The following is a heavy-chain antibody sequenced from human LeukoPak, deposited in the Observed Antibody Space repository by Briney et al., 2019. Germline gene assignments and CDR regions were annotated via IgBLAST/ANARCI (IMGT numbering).Heavy chain of an antibody. CDR3: ARGQLQKPDF. CDR2: INPQNGIS. Sequence: ASAKVSCKTSGYTFTSYYVHWVRQAPGQGREWMGHINPQNGISKYAQKFQGRVTMTRDTSITTAYMELSSLTSDDTAIYYCARGQLQKPDFWGPGTLVTVSS. V-gene: IGHV1-2*06. J-gene: IGHJ4*02. CDR1: GYTFTSYY.